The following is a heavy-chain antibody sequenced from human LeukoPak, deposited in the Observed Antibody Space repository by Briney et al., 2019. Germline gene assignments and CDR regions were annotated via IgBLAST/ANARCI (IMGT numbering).Heavy chain of an antibody. CDR3: RAILTGPHVPYYYYYMDV. Sequence: PSETLSLTCTVSGGSISSSSYYWAWIRQPPGKELKWIGSIFYSGSTYYNPSLKSRVTISVDTSKNQFSLKLSSVTAADTAVYYCRAILTGPHVPYYYYYMDVWGKGTTVTVSS. CDR1: GGSISSSSYY. J-gene: IGHJ6*03. D-gene: IGHD3-9*01. CDR2: IFYSGST. V-gene: IGHV4-39*01.